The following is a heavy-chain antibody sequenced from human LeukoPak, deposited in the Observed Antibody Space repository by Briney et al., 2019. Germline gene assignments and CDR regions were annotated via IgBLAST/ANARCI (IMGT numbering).Heavy chain of an antibody. CDR2: ISSSSSYI. CDR1: GFTFSSYR. D-gene: IGHD2-2*01. Sequence: GGSLRLSCAASGFTFSSYRMNWVRQAPGKGLEWVSSISSSSSYIYYADSVKGRFTISRDNAKNSLYLQMNSLRAEDTAVYYCAIPRSTSTYYYYYGMDVWGQGTTVTVSS. CDR3: AIPRSTSTYYYYYGMDV. V-gene: IGHV3-21*01. J-gene: IGHJ6*02.